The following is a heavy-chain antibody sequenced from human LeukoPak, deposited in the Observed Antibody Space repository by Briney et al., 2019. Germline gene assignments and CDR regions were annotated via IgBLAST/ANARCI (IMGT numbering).Heavy chain of an antibody. V-gene: IGHV4-39*01. CDR2: IYHSGST. CDR1: GGSISSSSYY. CDR3: ASLDSSGYYYLFDY. D-gene: IGHD3-22*01. Sequence: NPSETLSLTCTVSGGSISSSSYYWGWIRQPPGKGLEWIGSIYHSGSTYYNPSLKSRVTISVDTSKNQFSLKLSSVTAADTAVYYCASLDSSGYYYLFDYWGQGTLVTVSS. J-gene: IGHJ4*02.